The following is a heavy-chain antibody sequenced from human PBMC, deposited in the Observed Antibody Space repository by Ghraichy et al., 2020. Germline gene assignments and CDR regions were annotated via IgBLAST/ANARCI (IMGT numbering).Heavy chain of an antibody. D-gene: IGHD4-23*01. CDR1: GFTFSSYN. V-gene: IGHV3-48*02. J-gene: IGHJ6*02. CDR3: ARASTVVRFYYYAGMDV. Sequence: GGSLRLSCVGSGFTFSSYNMNWVRQSPGKGLEWVAYISYRSRSIFYADSVKGRFTISRDNAKNSLSLQMNSLRDEDTAVYYCARASTVVRFYYYAGMDVWGQGTTVTVSS. CDR2: ISYRSRSI.